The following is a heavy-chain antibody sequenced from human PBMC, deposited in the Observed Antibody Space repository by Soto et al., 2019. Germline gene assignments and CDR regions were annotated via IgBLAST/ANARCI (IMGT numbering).Heavy chain of an antibody. Sequence: QVQVVQSGPELKKPGASVKVSCKAQGYIFTKYGIGWVRQAPGHGLEWMGLINVYNGDRKVAQKFQDRVSMTTDTATDKAYMELKSLRSGETAFYYCARLQLGGDRMLNWFDPWAQGTLVTVSS. CDR3: ARLQLGGDRMLNWFDP. V-gene: IGHV1-18*01. D-gene: IGHD2-21*02. CDR2: INVYNGDR. CDR1: GYIFTKYG. J-gene: IGHJ5*02.